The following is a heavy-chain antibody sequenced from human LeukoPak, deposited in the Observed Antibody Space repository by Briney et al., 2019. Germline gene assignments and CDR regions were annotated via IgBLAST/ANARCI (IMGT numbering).Heavy chain of an antibody. CDR1: GFIFSNYA. V-gene: IGHV3-33*01. J-gene: IGHJ4*02. CDR3: AREWGRIAVAGGSGY. D-gene: IGHD6-19*01. Sequence: PGGSLRLSCEASGFIFSNYAMHWVRQAPGKGLQWVALIWYDGQTKFYGDSVKGRFTISRDNSGSTLFLHMSSLRVEDTAVYYCAREWGRIAVAGGSGYWGQGALVTVSS. CDR2: IWYDGQTK.